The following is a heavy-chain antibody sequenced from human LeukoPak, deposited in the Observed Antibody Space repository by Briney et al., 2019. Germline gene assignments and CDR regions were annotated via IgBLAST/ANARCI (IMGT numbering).Heavy chain of an antibody. CDR3: ARGLNNRKSGRRFDVFEI. V-gene: IGHV4-59*01. CDR1: GGSISTYY. CDR2: VYYSGST. Sequence: SETLSLTCTVSGGSISTYYWSWIRQPPGKGLEWIGYVYYSGSTNYNPSLKSRVTISADTSKNQFSLRLRSVTAADTAVYYCARGLNNRKSGRRFDVFEIWGQGTMVTVSS. D-gene: IGHD1-14*01. J-gene: IGHJ3*02.